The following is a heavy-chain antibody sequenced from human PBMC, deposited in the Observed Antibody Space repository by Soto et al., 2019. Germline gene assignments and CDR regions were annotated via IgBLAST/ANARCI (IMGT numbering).Heavy chain of an antibody. CDR2: IYYSGST. V-gene: IGHV4-59*08. J-gene: IGHJ4*02. CDR1: GGYISGHY. Sequence: SETLSLTCTVAGGYISGHYWSWIRQPQGKGLEWIGYIYYSGSTNYNPSLKSRVTISVDTSKNQFSLKLSSVTAADTAVYYCARQGYYDSSGYLDYWGQGILVTVSS. D-gene: IGHD3-22*01. CDR3: ARQGYYDSSGYLDY.